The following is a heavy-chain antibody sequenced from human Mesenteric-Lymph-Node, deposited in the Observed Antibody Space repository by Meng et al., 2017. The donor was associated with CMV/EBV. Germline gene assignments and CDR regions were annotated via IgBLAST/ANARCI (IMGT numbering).Heavy chain of an antibody. CDR1: GYTFTAYY. V-gene: IGHV1-2*02. CDR2: ISPNTGGT. CDR3: AREEDWFDP. J-gene: IGHJ5*02. Sequence: ASVNVSCKASGYTFTAYYIHWVRQAPGQGLEWVGCISPNTGGTNYAQKFQGRVTMTRDTSISTVYMDLSSLRFDDTAVYYGAREEDWFDPWGQGTLVTVSS.